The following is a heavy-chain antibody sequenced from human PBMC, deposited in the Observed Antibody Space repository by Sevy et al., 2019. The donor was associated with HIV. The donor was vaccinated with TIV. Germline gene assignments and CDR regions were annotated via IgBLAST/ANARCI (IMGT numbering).Heavy chain of an antibody. J-gene: IGHJ4*02. Sequence: GGSLRLSCAASGFPFSKYSMSWIRQTPGKGLEWVATFSFGCGQINYADSVKGRFTISRDDSRNTFYLQMNSLRSDDTAIYYCAREGCTRPHDYWGQGTVVTVSP. D-gene: IGHD2-8*01. CDR1: GFPFSKYS. V-gene: IGHV3-21*04. CDR3: AREGCTRPHDY. CDR2: FSFGCGQI.